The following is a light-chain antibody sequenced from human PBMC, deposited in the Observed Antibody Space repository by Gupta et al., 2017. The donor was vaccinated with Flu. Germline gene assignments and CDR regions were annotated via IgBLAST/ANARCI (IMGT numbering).Light chain of an antibody. Sequence: QTVVPQEPSFSVSPGGTVTLTCALSSGSVSTSYYPSWYQQTPGQAPRTLIYSTNTRSSGVPDRFSGSILGNKAALTITGAQADDESDYYCVLYMGSGIWVFGGGTKLTVL. CDR2: STN. V-gene: IGLV8-61*01. J-gene: IGLJ3*02. CDR1: SGSVSTSYY. CDR3: VLYMGSGIWV.